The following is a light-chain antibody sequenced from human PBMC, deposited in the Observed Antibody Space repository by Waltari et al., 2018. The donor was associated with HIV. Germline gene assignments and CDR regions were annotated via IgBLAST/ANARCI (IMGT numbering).Light chain of an antibody. Sequence: NFMLTQPHSVSESPGKTTTFACTRNSRRISSNNVQWYQQRPGSAPIIVIVEKTIRPSGVPDRFSGSIDSSSNSASLTISGLKTEDEATYYCQSYDDNNSWIFGGGTMLTVL. V-gene: IGLV6-57*04. J-gene: IGLJ3*02. CDR1: SRRISSNN. CDR3: QSYDDNNSWI. CDR2: EKT.